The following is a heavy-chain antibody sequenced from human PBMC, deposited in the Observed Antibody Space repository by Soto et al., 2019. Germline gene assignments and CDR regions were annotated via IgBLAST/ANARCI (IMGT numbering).Heavy chain of an antibody. J-gene: IGHJ6*02. Sequence: EVQLVESGGGLVQPRGSLRLSCAASGFTFSSYSMNWVRQAPGKGLEWVSYISSSSSTIYYADSVKGRFTISRDNAKNSLYLQMNSLRDEDTAVYYCARDIVATTDYYYYGMDVWGQGTTVTVSS. CDR2: ISSSSSTI. D-gene: IGHD5-12*01. CDR3: ARDIVATTDYYYYGMDV. CDR1: GFTFSSYS. V-gene: IGHV3-48*02.